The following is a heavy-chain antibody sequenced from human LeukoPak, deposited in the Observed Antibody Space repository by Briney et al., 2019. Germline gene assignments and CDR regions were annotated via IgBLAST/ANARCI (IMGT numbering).Heavy chain of an antibody. CDR1: GGSISSSSYY. J-gene: IGHJ4*02. CDR2: IYYSGST. D-gene: IGHD3-22*01. Sequence: SETLSLTCTVSGGSISSSSYYWGWIRQPPGKGLEWIGSIYYSGSTNYNPSLKSRVTISVDTSKDQFSLKLSSVTAADTAVYYCARRFRGYYFDYWGQGTLVTVSS. V-gene: IGHV4-39*07. CDR3: ARRFRGYYFDY.